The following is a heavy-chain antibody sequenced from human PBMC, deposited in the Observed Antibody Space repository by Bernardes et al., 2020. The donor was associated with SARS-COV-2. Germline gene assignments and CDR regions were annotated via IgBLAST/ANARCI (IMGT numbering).Heavy chain of an antibody. D-gene: IGHD6-19*01. Sequence: TLSLTCAVYGGSFSDYYWTWIRQPPGKGLEWIGEINHSGYTNHNPSLKSRVSMSVDTSKTQFSLRLSSVTAADTAVYYCARGQWLVRSFDFWGQGVLVTVSS. V-gene: IGHV4-34*01. CDR2: INHSGYT. J-gene: IGHJ4*02. CDR3: ARGQWLVRSFDF. CDR1: GGSFSDYY.